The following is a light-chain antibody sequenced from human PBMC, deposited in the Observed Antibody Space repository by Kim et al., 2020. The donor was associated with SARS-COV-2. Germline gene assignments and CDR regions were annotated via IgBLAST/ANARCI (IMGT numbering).Light chain of an antibody. CDR2: CKN. Sequence: ALGQKVRITCQGDSLRSYYTTWFQQKPGQAPIVVVYCKNNRPSGIPARFSGSSSGNTASLTITGTQAGDEADYYCNSRDNNDNVLFGGGTRLTVL. J-gene: IGLJ2*01. CDR3: NSRDNNDNVL. CDR1: SLRSYY. V-gene: IGLV3-19*01.